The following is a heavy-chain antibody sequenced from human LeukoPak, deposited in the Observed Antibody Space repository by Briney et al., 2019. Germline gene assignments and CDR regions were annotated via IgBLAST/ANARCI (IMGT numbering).Heavy chain of an antibody. J-gene: IGHJ4*02. CDR3: AKGLLYQYYYGSGTPNPLDY. CDR1: GFTFSSYS. Sequence: GGSLRLSCAASGFTFSSYSMNWVRQAPGKGLEWVSYISTTSSTIYYADSVKGRFTVSRDNAKNTLYLQMNSLRAEDTAVYYCAKGLLYQYYYGSGTPNPLDYWGQGTLVTVSS. D-gene: IGHD3-10*01. CDR2: ISTTSSTI. V-gene: IGHV3-48*01.